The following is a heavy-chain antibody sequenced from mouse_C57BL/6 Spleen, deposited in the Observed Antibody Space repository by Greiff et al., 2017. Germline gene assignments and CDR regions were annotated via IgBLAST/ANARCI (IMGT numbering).Heavy chain of an antibody. CDR2: IDPSDSYT. D-gene: IGHD2-3*01. V-gene: IGHV1-50*01. CDR1: GYTFTSYW. CDR3: ARKIYDGYLAY. Sequence: QVQLKQPGAELVKPGASVKLSCKASGYTFTSYWMQWVKQRPGQGLEWIGEIDPSDSYTNYNQKFKGKATLTVDTSSSTAYMQLSSLTSEDSAVYYCARKIYDGYLAYWGQGTLVTVSA. J-gene: IGHJ3*01.